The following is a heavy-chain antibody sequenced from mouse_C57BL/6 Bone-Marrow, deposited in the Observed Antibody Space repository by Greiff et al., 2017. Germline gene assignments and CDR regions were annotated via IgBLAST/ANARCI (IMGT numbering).Heavy chain of an antibody. V-gene: IGHV1-18*01. CDR2: INPNNGGT. J-gene: IGHJ4*01. Sequence: VQLQQSGPELVKPGASVKIPCKASGYTFTAYNMDWVKQSHGKSLEWIGDINPNNGGTIYNQKFKGKATLTVDKSSSTAYMELRSLTSEDTAVYYCARRGTTVVAPRAMDYWGQGTSVTVSS. CDR1: GYTFTAYN. CDR3: ARRGTTVVAPRAMDY. D-gene: IGHD1-1*01.